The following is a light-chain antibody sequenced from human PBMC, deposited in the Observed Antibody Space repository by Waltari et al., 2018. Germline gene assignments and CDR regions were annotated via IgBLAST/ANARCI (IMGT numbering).Light chain of an antibody. V-gene: IGKV1-5*03. CDR2: KAS. CDR3: QQYNSYWT. J-gene: IGKJ1*01. Sequence: DIQMTQSPSTLSASVADRVTIPCRASQSISSWLAWYQQKPGKAPKLLIYKASSLESGVPSRFSGSGSGTEFTLTISSLQPDDFATYYCQQYNSYWTFGQGTKVEIK. CDR1: QSISSW.